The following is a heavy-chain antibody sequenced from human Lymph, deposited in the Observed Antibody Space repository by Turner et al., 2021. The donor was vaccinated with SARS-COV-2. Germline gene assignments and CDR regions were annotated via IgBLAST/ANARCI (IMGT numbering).Heavy chain of an antibody. D-gene: IGHD6-13*01. CDR2: IYSGGTT. V-gene: IGHV3-53*02. Sequence: EVQLVETGGGLIQPGGSLRLSWAASGMIVSRNHMNWVRQAPGKGLEWVSVIYSGGTTYYADSVKGRFTISRDNSKNTLYLQMNSLRVEDTAVYYCARDLGTYGMDVWGQGTTVTVSS. J-gene: IGHJ6*02. CDR3: ARDLGTYGMDV. CDR1: GMIVSRNH.